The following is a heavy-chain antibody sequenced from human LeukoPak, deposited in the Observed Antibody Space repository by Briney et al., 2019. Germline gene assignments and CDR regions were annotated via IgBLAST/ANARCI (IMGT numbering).Heavy chain of an antibody. CDR3: ARDYNYAFDN. CDR1: GFTFSSYA. Sequence: GGSLRLSCAASGFTFSSYAMSWVRQAPGKGLEWVSAISGSGGSTYYADSVKGRFTISGDNAKSSLYLQMNSLRVEDTAAYYCARDYNYAFDNWGQGTLVTVSS. CDR2: ISGSGGST. D-gene: IGHD1-1*01. J-gene: IGHJ4*02. V-gene: IGHV3-23*01.